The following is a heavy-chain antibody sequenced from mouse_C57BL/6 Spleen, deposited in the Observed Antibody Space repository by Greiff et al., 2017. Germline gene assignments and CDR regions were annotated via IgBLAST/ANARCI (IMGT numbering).Heavy chain of an antibody. CDR1: GYSFTDYN. V-gene: IGHV1-39*01. CDR2: INPNYGTT. D-gene: IGHD1-1*01. CDR3: ARSNYYYGGSYGYFDV. J-gene: IGHJ1*03. Sequence: VQLQQSGPELVKPGASVKISCKASGYSFTDYNMNWVKQSNGKSLEWIGVINPNYGTTSYNQKFKGKATLTVNQSSSTAYMQLNRQTSENSAVYYCARSNYYYGGSYGYFDVWGTGTTVTVSS.